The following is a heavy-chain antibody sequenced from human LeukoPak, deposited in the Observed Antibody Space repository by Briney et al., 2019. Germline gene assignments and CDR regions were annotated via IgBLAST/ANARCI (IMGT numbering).Heavy chain of an antibody. CDR2: IYYSGST. CDR1: GGSISSYY. J-gene: IGHJ4*02. D-gene: IGHD5-18*01. V-gene: IGHV4-59*01. CDR3: ARVTFSYEYYFDY. Sequence: SETLSLTCTVSGGSISSYYWSWIRQPPGKGLEWIGYIYYSGSTNYNPSLKSRVTISVDTSKNQFSLKLSSVTAADTAVYYCARVTFSYEYYFDYWGQGTLVTVSS.